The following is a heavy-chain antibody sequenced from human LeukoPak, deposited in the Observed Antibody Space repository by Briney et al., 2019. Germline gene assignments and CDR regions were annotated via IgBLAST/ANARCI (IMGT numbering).Heavy chain of an antibody. Sequence: ASVKVSCKASGYTFTSYDINWVRQATGQGLEWMGWMNPNSGNTGYAQKFQGRVTMTRTTSISTAYMELSSLRSEDTAVYYCARGLYSSGWYRGEYYFDYWGQGTLVTVSS. J-gene: IGHJ4*02. V-gene: IGHV1-8*01. CDR1: GYTFTSYD. CDR3: ARGLYSSGWYRGEYYFDY. D-gene: IGHD6-19*01. CDR2: MNPNSGNT.